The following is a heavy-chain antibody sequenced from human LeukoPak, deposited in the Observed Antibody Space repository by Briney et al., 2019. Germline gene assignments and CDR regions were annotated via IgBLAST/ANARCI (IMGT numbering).Heavy chain of an antibody. Sequence: ASETLSLTCTVSGGSIRSASNYWSWIRQPAGKGLEWIGRIYTSGSTNYNPSLKSRVTISVDTSKNQFSLKLNSVTAADTAVYYCARHKGQCSSTSCNWFDPWGQGTLVTVSS. CDR1: GGSIRSASNY. D-gene: IGHD2-2*01. CDR2: IYTSGST. CDR3: ARHKGQCSSTSCNWFDP. V-gene: IGHV4-61*02. J-gene: IGHJ5*02.